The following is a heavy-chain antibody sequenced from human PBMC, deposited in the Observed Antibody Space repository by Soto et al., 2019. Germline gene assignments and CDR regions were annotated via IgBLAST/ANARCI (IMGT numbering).Heavy chain of an antibody. CDR3: AKPKSDFWSGYYRAYFDY. V-gene: IGHV3-30*18. CDR1: GCTFSSYA. CDR2: ISYDGSNK. J-gene: IGHJ4*02. D-gene: IGHD3-3*01. Sequence: PGRSLRLFCAVSGCTFSSYARSWVRQAQGKGLEWVAVISYDGSNKYYADSVKGRFTISRDNSKNTLYLQMNSLRAEDTAVYYCAKPKSDFWSGYYRAYFDYWGQGTLVTVSS.